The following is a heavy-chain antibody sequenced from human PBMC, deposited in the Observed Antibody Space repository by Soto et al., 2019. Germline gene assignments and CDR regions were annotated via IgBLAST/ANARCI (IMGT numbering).Heavy chain of an antibody. Sequence: QVQLVESGGGVVQPGRSLRLSCTTSGFTFSSYLIHWVRQTPDKGLEWVAFISRDGSNEYYADSVKGRFTISRDNSKNTLQLEMNSLRAEDTAVYYCARDDEGGSDCDLGYWGQGTLVTVSS. V-gene: IGHV3-30-3*01. CDR1: GFTFSSYL. D-gene: IGHD3-10*01. CDR2: ISRDGSNE. J-gene: IGHJ4*02. CDR3: ARDDEGGSDCDLGY.